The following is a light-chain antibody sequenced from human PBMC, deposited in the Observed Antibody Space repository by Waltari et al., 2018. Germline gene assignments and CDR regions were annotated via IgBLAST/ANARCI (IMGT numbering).Light chain of an antibody. CDR3: QQYNNWPRT. V-gene: IGKV3-15*01. CDR2: DAT. CDR1: QDVTNR. J-gene: IGKJ2*01. Sequence: ETVMTQSPATLSVSSGERVTLSCRASQDVTNRLAWFQQKPGQAPRLLMFDATTRATDFPGRFSGSGSGTEFTLTISSLQSEDFAVYYCQQYNNWPRTFGQGTKLEI.